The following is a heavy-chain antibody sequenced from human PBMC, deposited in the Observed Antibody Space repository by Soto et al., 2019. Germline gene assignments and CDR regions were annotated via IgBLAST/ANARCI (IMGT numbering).Heavy chain of an antibody. CDR3: TRDYLLAPGTLDY. Sequence: EAQLVESGGGLVQPGGSLRLSCAASGFTFSDHYMDWVRQSPGKGLEWVGRIRNKANRYTTEYAASVKGRFTISRDDSRNSLYLQMNSLKTEDTAVYYCTRDYLLAPGTLDYWGQGTLVTVSS. D-gene: IGHD6-13*01. CDR1: GFTFSDHY. CDR2: IRNKANRYTT. J-gene: IGHJ4*01. V-gene: IGHV3-72*01.